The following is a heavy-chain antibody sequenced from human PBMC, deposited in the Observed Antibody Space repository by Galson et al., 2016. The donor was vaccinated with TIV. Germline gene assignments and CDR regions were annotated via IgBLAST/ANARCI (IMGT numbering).Heavy chain of an antibody. Sequence: SETLSLTCDVSGYSIRSGSYYWTWIRQPPGKGLECIGYIYYPGTTKYNPSLQSRVTISIDTSKNQLSLNLRSVTAAATAVYYCAREGENRGSYVGYWGQGTLVTVSS. D-gene: IGHD6-19*01. CDR1: GYSIRSGSYY. V-gene: IGHV4-61*01. CDR2: IYYPGTT. J-gene: IGHJ4*02. CDR3: AREGENRGSYVGY.